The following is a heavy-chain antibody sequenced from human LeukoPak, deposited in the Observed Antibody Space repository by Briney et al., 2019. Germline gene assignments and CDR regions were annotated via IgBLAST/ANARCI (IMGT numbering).Heavy chain of an antibody. D-gene: IGHD1-26*01. J-gene: IGHJ3*02. Sequence: SVKVSCKASGYTFTGYYIHWVRPAPGQGLEWVGWINPTSGRTNHAQKLQGRVTMTTDPSSRTAYLGLRSLSSDDTAVYYCTRHLRGGSYILGPIDIWGQGTMVTVSS. CDR3: TRHLRGGSYILGPIDI. V-gene: IGHV1-2*02. CDR2: INPTSGRT. CDR1: GYTFTGYY.